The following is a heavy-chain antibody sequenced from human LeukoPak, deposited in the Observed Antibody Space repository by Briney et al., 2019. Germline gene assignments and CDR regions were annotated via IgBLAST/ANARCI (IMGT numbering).Heavy chain of an antibody. CDR1: GFTFSSYA. V-gene: IGHV3-23*01. CDR2: ISGSGGST. CDR3: AKAYYYGSGSYIYAFDI. J-gene: IGHJ3*02. Sequence: GGSLRLSCAASGFTFSSYAMSWVRQAPGKGLEWVSAISGSGGSTYYADSVKGRFTISRDNSKNTLYLQMNSLRVEDTAVYYCAKAYYYGSGSYIYAFDIWGQGTMVTVSS. D-gene: IGHD3-10*01.